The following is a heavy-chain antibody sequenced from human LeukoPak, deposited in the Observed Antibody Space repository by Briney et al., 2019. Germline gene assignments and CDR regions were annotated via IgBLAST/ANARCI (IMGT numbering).Heavy chain of an antibody. J-gene: IGHJ6*03. CDR1: GYTFTSYD. D-gene: IGHD1-26*01. CDR2: MNPNSGNT. Sequence: ASVKVSCKASGYTFTSYDINWVRQATGQGLEWMGWMNPNSGNTGYAQKFQGRVTITRNTSISTAYMELSSLRSEDTAVYYCARAAATLDYYYYMDVWGKGTTDTVSS. CDR3: ARAAATLDYYYYMDV. V-gene: IGHV1-8*03.